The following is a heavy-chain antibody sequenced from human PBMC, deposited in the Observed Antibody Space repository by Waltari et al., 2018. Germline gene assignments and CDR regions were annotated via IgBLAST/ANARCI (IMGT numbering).Heavy chain of an antibody. J-gene: IGHJ4*02. V-gene: IGHV4-34*01. D-gene: IGHD3-16*02. Sequence: QVQLQQWGAGLLKPSETLSLTCAVYGGSFSGYYWSWIRQPPGKGLEWIGEINHSGSTNYNPSLKSRVTISVDTSKNQFSLKLSSVTAADTAVYYCARVQNDYIWGSYRYKPFDYWGQGTLVTVSS. CDR3: ARVQNDYIWGSYRYKPFDY. CDR2: INHSGST. CDR1: GGSFSGYY.